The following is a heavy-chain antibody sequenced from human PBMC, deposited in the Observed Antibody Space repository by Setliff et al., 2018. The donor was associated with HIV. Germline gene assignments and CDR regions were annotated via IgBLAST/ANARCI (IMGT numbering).Heavy chain of an antibody. CDR2: INNSGST. J-gene: IGHJ4*02. CDR1: GGSFSGYY. CDR3: AGGTGTTSTDY. V-gene: IGHV4-34*01. D-gene: IGHD1-26*01. Sequence: PSETLSLTCAVYGGSFSGYYWSWIRKPPGKGLELSGEINNSGSTNYNMTLWSHGTISLDASRNQFSLELISVTAADTAVYYCAGGTGTTSTDYWAQGTLVTVSS.